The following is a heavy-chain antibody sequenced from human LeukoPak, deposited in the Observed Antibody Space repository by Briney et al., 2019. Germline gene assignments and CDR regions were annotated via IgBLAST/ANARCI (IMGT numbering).Heavy chain of an antibody. V-gene: IGHV1-2*02. CDR2: INPNNGGT. Sequence: ASVKVSCKASGYTFTGYYMQWVRQAPGHGLEWMGWINPNNGGTNYAQKFQGRVTVTRDTSISTVYMELSRLRSEDTAVYYCARGRPTGTYYYYYYMDVWGKGTTVTVSS. CDR1: GYTFTGYY. D-gene: IGHD1-1*01. J-gene: IGHJ6*03. CDR3: ARGRPTGTYYYYYYMDV.